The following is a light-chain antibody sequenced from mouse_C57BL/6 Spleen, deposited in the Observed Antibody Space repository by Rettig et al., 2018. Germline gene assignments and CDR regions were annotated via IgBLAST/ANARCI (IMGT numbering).Light chain of an antibody. CDR1: QNINVW. Sequence: DIQMNQSPSSLSASLGDTITITCHASQNINVWLSWYQQKPGNIPKLLIYKASNLYTGVPSRFSGSGSGTGFTLTISSLQPEDIATYYCQQGQSYPWTFGGGTKLEIK. V-gene: IGKV10-94*01. CDR3: QQGQSYPWT. CDR2: KAS. J-gene: IGKJ1*01.